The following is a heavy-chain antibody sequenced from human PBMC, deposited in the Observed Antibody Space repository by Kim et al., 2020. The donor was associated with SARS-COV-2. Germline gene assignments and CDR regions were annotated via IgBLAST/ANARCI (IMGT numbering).Heavy chain of an antibody. Sequence: GGSLRLSCAASGFTFSSYWMSWVRQAPGKGLEWVANIKQDGSEKYYVDSVKGRFTISRDNAKNSLYLQMNSLRAEDTAVYYCARDCTLWFGENAFDIWGQGTMVTVSS. CDR3: ARDCTLWFGENAFDI. CDR2: IKQDGSEK. V-gene: IGHV3-7*01. CDR1: GFTFSSYW. D-gene: IGHD3-10*01. J-gene: IGHJ3*02.